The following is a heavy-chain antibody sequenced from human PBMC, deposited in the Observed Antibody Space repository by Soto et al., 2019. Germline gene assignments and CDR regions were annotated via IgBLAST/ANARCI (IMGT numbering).Heavy chain of an antibody. CDR3: ARDLNYWSLLIDH. CDR2: LWSDGIKT. J-gene: IGHJ4*02. D-gene: IGHD2-8*02. CDR1: GFSLSRYG. V-gene: IGHV3-33*01. Sequence: GGSLRLSCTASGFSLSRYGLHWVRQAPGKGLEWVAGLWSDGIKTSYTDSVKGRFTISSDTSKNMLYLQMNSLGAEDTAVYYCARDLNYWSLLIDHWGQGTLVTVSS.